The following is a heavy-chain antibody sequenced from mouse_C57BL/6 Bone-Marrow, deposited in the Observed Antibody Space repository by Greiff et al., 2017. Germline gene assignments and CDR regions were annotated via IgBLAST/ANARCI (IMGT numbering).Heavy chain of an antibody. Sequence: VQLKESGPGLVQPSQSLSITCTVSGFSLTSYGVHWVRQPPGKGLEWLGVIWSGGSTDYNAAFISRLSISKDNSKSQVFFKMNSLQADDTAIYYCAKNRDYYGSSYYAMDYWGQGTSVTVSS. CDR2: IWSGGST. J-gene: IGHJ4*01. D-gene: IGHD1-1*01. CDR1: GFSLTSYG. CDR3: AKNRDYYGSSYYAMDY. V-gene: IGHV2-4*01.